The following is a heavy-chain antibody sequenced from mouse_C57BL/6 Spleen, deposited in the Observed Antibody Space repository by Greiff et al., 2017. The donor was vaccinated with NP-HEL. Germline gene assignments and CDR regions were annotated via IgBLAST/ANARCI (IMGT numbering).Heavy chain of an antibody. CDR1: GFTFSDYG. CDR2: ISSGSSTI. D-gene: IGHD2-4*01. J-gene: IGHJ4*01. Sequence: EVMLVESGGGLVKPGGSLKLSCAASGFTFSDYGMHWVRQAPEKGLEWVAYISSGSSTIYYADTVKGRFTISRDNAKNTLFLQMTSLRSEDTAMYYCARSGYYDYDYYAMDYWGQGTSVTVSS. V-gene: IGHV5-17*01. CDR3: ARSGYYDYDYYAMDY.